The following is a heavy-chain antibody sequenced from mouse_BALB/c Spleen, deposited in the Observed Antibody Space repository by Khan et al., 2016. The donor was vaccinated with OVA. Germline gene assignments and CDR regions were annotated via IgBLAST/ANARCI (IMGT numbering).Heavy chain of an antibody. CDR3: ARYYYGRAWFAY. V-gene: IGHV2-3*01. CDR1: GFSLTSYG. Sequence: QVQLKQSGPGLVAPSQSLSITCTVSGFSLTSYGVGWVRQPPGKGLEWLGVIWGDGSTNYHSALISRLNINKDNSKSKVFLKLNSLQTDDTATYYCARYYYGRAWFAYWGQGTLVTVSA. J-gene: IGHJ3*01. CDR2: IWGDGST. D-gene: IGHD1-1*01.